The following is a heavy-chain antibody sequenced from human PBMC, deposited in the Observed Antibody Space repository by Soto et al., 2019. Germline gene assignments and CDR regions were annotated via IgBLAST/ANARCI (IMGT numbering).Heavy chain of an antibody. CDR1: GFTFSSYG. Sequence: GGSLRLSCAASGFTFSSYGMHWVRQAPGKGLDWVAVIWYDGSNKYYADSVKGRFTISRDNSKNTLYLQMNSLRAEDTAVYYCARGDYYDTTGPFSDAFDIWGQGTMVTVS. CDR2: IWYDGSNK. J-gene: IGHJ3*02. CDR3: ARGDYYDTTGPFSDAFDI. D-gene: IGHD3-22*01. V-gene: IGHV3-33*01.